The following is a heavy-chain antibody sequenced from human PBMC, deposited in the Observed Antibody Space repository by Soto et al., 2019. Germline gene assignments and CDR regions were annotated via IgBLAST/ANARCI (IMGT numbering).Heavy chain of an antibody. J-gene: IGHJ5*02. D-gene: IGHD4-17*01. Sequence: SETLSLTCTASGGSISNYQWNWIRQPAGKGLEWIGHISTTGSTRYNPSLNSRLTMSLDTSNNQFSLKLNSVTAADTAIYHCARDGRYGDPVNWFDLWGPGTLVTVSS. CDR2: ISTTGST. V-gene: IGHV4-4*07. CDR3: ARDGRYGDPVNWFDL. CDR1: GGSISNYQ.